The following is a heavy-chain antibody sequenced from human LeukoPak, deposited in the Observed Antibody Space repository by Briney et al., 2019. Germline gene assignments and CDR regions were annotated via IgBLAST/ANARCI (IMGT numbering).Heavy chain of an antibody. J-gene: IGHJ4*02. CDR3: ARGGKQWRGGNYFDS. CDR2: MNPNSGNT. Sequence: GASVKVSCKASGYTFTSHDINWVRQATGHRLEWMGWMNPNSGNTGHAQKFQGRVTITRNTPITTAYMELSSLRSEDRAVYYCARGGKQWRGGNYFDSWGQGTLVAVSS. V-gene: IGHV1-8*03. D-gene: IGHD6-19*01. CDR1: GYTFTSHD.